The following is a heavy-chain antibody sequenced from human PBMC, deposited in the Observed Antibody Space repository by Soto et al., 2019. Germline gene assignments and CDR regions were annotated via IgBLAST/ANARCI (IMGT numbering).Heavy chain of an antibody. CDR3: ARDKRVRTGYNWFDP. CDR2: ISDYKGNT. Sequence: QVQLVQSGAEVKKHGASVKVSCKASGYTFTSYGISWVRQAPGQGLEWMGWISDYKGNTNYAQKLQGRVTMTTDTSTSTAYMELRSLRSDDTAVYYCARDKRVRTGYNWFDPWGEGTLVVVSS. CDR1: GYTFTSYG. J-gene: IGHJ5*02. V-gene: IGHV1-18*01. D-gene: IGHD3-10*01.